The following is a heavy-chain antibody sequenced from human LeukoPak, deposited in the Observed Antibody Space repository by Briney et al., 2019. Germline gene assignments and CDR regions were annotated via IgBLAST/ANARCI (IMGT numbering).Heavy chain of an antibody. Sequence: ASVKVSCKASGYTFINHWMHWVRQAPGQGLEWMGWIKPSSGGTNYAQNFQGRVTMTRDTSINTAYMELSRLRSDDTAVYYCARDLMVRGPMDVWGKGTTVTVSS. V-gene: IGHV1-2*02. D-gene: IGHD3-10*01. CDR3: ARDLMVRGPMDV. CDR1: GYTFINHW. CDR2: IKPSSGGT. J-gene: IGHJ6*03.